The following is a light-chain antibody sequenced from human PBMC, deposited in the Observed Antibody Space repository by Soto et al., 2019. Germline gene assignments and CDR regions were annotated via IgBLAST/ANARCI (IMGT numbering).Light chain of an antibody. CDR3: AAWDNRLNGYV. V-gene: IGLV1-44*01. J-gene: IGLJ1*01. Sequence: QSVLTQPPSASATPGQRVTISCSGGASNIESNTVTWYKQLPGTAPKLVIYSNDDRPSGVPARFSGSRSGTSASLAISVLQSDDEAGYFCAAWDNRLNGYVFGGGTKVTVL. CDR1: ASNIESNT. CDR2: SND.